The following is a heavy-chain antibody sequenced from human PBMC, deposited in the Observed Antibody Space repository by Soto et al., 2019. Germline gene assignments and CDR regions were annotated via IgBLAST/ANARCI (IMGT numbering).Heavy chain of an antibody. D-gene: IGHD3-22*01. V-gene: IGHV1-46*03. J-gene: IGHJ5*02. CDR3: ARVYSDSSGYYYGWFDP. CDR1: GYSFTSYY. Sequence: ASVKVSCTASGYSFTSYYMHWVRQAPGQGLEWMGIINPSGGSTSYAQKFQGRVTMTRDTSTSTAYMELSSLRSEDTAVYYCARVYSDSSGYYYGWFDPWGQGTLVTVSS. CDR2: INPSGGST.